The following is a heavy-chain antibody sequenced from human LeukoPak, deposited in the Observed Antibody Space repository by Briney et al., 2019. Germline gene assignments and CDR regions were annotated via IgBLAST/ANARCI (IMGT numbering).Heavy chain of an antibody. Sequence: GGSLRLSCAASGFTFSSYAMSWVRQAPGKGLEWVSAISGSGGSTYYADSVKGRFTISRDNAKNSLYLQMNSLRAEDTAVYYCARDTPRYCSSTSCPWYFDYWGQGTLVTVSS. CDR2: ISGSGGST. D-gene: IGHD2-2*01. CDR3: ARDTPRYCSSTSCPWYFDY. V-gene: IGHV3-23*01. J-gene: IGHJ4*02. CDR1: GFTFSSYA.